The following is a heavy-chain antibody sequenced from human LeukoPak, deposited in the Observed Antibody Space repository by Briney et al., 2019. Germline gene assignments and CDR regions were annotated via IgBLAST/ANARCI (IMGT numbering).Heavy chain of an antibody. V-gene: IGHV1-69*05. D-gene: IGHD1-26*01. CDR1: GGTFSSYA. CDR3: ARGPDGGSYYKVSFDY. CDR2: IIPIFGTA. Sequence: GSSVKVSCKASGGTFSSYAISWVRQAPGQGLEWMGGIIPIFGTANYAQKFQGRVTITTDESTSTAYMELSSLRSEDTAVYYCARGPDGGSYYKVSFDYWGQGTLVTVFS. J-gene: IGHJ4*02.